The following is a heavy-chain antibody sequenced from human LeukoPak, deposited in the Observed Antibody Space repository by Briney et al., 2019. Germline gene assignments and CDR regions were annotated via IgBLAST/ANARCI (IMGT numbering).Heavy chain of an antibody. CDR2: ISAYNGNT. CDR3: ARDDYYYDSSGYYRVVEAFDI. D-gene: IGHD3-22*01. CDR1: GYTFTSYG. Sequence: ASVKVSCKASGYTFTSYGISWVRQAPGQGLEWMGWISAYNGNTNYAQKLQGRVTMTTDTSTSTAYMELRSLRSDDTAVYYCARDDYYYDSSGYYRVVEAFDIWGQGTMVTVSS. J-gene: IGHJ3*02. V-gene: IGHV1-18*01.